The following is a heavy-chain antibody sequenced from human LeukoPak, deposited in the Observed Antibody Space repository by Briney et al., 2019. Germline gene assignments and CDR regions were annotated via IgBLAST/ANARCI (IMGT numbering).Heavy chain of an antibody. CDR1: GDSIGGHY. Sequence: SETLSLTCTVSGDSIGGHYWGWIRQPPGKGLEWVGYIYYSGSTHYNPSLNTRVTISIDTSKNQFSLKLTSVTAAGTAVYYCARGRTRIAAAGSSYFDYWGQGTLVTVSS. V-gene: IGHV4-59*11. CDR2: IYYSGST. J-gene: IGHJ4*02. CDR3: ARGRTRIAAAGSSYFDY. D-gene: IGHD6-13*01.